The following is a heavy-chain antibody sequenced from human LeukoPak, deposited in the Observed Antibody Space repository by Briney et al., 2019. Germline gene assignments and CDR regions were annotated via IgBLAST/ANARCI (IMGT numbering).Heavy chain of an antibody. J-gene: IGHJ4*02. CDR2: ISGSGGST. D-gene: IGHD1-26*01. Sequence: GGSLRLSCAASGFTFSSYAMSWVRQAPGKGLEWVSAISGSGGSTYYADSVKGRFTFSRDNSKNTLYLQMNSLRAEDTAVYYCAKRPTNSGSYFTVIYYFDYWGQGTLVTVSS. V-gene: IGHV3-23*01. CDR1: GFTFSSYA. CDR3: AKRPTNSGSYFTVIYYFDY.